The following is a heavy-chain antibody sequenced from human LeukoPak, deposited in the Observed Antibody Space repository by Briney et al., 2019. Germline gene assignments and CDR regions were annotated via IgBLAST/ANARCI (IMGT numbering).Heavy chain of an antibody. CDR3: ARLNLGITGTNDAFDI. J-gene: IGHJ3*02. D-gene: IGHD1-7*01. CDR1: GYSFTSYW. Sequence: GESLKISCKGSGYSFTSYWIGWVRQMPGKGLEWMGIIYPCDSDTRYSPSFQGQVTISADKSISTAYLQWSSLKASDTAMYYCARLNLGITGTNDAFDIWGQGTMVTVSS. CDR2: IYPCDSDT. V-gene: IGHV5-51*01.